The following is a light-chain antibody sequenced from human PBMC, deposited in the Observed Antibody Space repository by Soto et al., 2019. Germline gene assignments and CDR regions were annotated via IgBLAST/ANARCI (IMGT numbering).Light chain of an antibody. CDR2: YDN. V-gene: IGLV1-36*01. Sequence: QSVLTQPPSVSEAPRQRVTISCSGSSSNIGNNAVNWYQQLPGKAPTLLMFYDNLLPSGVSDRFSGSKSGTSASLAISGLQSEDEADYYCPAWDESLNGYVFGTGTKVTV. CDR3: PAWDESLNGYV. CDR1: SSNIGNNA. J-gene: IGLJ1*01.